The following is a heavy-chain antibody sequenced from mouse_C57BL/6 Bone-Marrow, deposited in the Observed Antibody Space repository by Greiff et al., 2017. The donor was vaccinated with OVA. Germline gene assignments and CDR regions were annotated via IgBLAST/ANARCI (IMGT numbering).Heavy chain of an antibody. CDR2: INPSNGGT. Sequence: QVQLQQPGTELVKPGASVKLSCKASGYTFTSYWMHWVKQRPGQGLEWIGNINPSNGGTNYNEKFKSKATLTVDKSSSTAYMQLSSLTSEDSEIYDCANDYDEGEYYFDYWGQGTTLTVSS. D-gene: IGHD2-4*01. J-gene: IGHJ2*01. CDR1: GYTFTSYW. CDR3: ANDYDEGEYYFDY. V-gene: IGHV1-53*01.